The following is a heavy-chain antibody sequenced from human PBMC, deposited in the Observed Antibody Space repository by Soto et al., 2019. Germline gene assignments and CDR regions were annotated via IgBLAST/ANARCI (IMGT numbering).Heavy chain of an antibody. J-gene: IGHJ5*02. Sequence: GGSLRLSCAASGFTVSSNYMSWVRQAPGKGLEWVSVIYSGGSTYYADSVKGRFTISRDNSKNTLYLQMNSLSAEDTAGYYCARDRYDFWSATNWFDPWGQGTLVTVSS. CDR2: IYSGGST. CDR1: GFTVSSNY. D-gene: IGHD3-3*01. CDR3: ARDRYDFWSATNWFDP. V-gene: IGHV3-66*01.